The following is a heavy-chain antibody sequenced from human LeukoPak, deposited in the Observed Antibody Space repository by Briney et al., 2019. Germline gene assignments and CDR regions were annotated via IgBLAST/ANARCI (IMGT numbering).Heavy chain of an antibody. CDR3: AREAVVPAATSFDY. CDR1: GYTFTGYD. Sequence: ASVKVSCKASGYTFTGYDMHWVRQAPGQGLEWMGWINPNSGGTNYAQKFQGRVTMTRDTSISTAYMELSRLRSDDTAVYYCAREAVVPAATSFDYWGQGTLVTVSS. J-gene: IGHJ4*02. D-gene: IGHD2-2*01. V-gene: IGHV1-2*02. CDR2: INPNSGGT.